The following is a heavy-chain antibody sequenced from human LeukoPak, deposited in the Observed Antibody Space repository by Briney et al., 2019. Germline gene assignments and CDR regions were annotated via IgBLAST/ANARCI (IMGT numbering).Heavy chain of an antibody. J-gene: IGHJ3*02. CDR2: ISSSSTYI. CDR3: ARLLRWAAFDI. CDR1: GFTFSSYS. D-gene: IGHD4-23*01. V-gene: IGHV3-21*01. Sequence: GGSLRLSCAASGFTFSSYSMNWVRQAPGKGLEWVSSISSSSTYIYPADSVRGRFRISRDNAGSALYLHMNNLRAEDTAVYYCARLLRWAAFDIWGQGRMVTVSS.